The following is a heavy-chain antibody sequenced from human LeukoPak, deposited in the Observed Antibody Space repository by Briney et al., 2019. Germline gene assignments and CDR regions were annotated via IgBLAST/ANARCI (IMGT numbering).Heavy chain of an antibody. J-gene: IGHJ4*02. V-gene: IGHV1-69*13. CDR1: GGTFSSYA. D-gene: IGHD6-19*01. Sequence: ASVKVSCKASGGTFSSYAISWVRQAPGQGLEWMGGIIPIFGTANYAQKFQGRVTITADESTSTAYMGLSSLRSEDTAVYYCARRRSSGWYFDYWGQGTLVTVSS. CDR2: IIPIFGTA. CDR3: ARRRSSGWYFDY.